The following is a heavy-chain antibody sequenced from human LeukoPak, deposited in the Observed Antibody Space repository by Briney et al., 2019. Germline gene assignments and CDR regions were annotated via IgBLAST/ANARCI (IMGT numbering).Heavy chain of an antibody. D-gene: IGHD6-6*01. CDR1: GYIFTSYG. J-gene: IGHJ6*03. V-gene: IGHV1-18*01. Sequence: ASVKVSCKASGYIFTSYGISWVRQAPGQGLEWMGWISAYNGHTNYAQNLQGRVTMTADTSTSTAYMELSSLRSEDTAVYYCARAVRGYSSSSPIYYYMDVWGKGTTVTVSS. CDR3: ARAVRGYSSSSPIYYYMDV. CDR2: ISAYNGHT.